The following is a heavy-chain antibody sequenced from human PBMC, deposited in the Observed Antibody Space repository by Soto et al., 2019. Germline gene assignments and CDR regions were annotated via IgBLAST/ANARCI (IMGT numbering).Heavy chain of an antibody. D-gene: IGHD3-3*01. Sequence: QPQLQESGSGLVKPSQTLSLTCAVSGGSISSGGYSWSWIRQPPGKGLEWIGYIYHSGSTYYNPSLKSRGTISVDRSKNQFSLKLSSVTAADTAVYYCARVFLKGYFDYWGQGTLVTVSS. CDR1: GGSISSGGYS. CDR3: ARVFLKGYFDY. J-gene: IGHJ4*02. CDR2: IYHSGST. V-gene: IGHV4-30-2*01.